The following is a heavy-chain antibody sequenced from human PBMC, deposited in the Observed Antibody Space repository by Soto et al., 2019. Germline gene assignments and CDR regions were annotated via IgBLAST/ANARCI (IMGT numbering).Heavy chain of an antibody. CDR3: ARDSALRFLEWSIDY. CDR1: GYTFTSYY. J-gene: IGHJ4*02. CDR2: INPSGGST. V-gene: IGHV1-46*01. Sequence: GASVKVSCKASGYTFTSYYMHWVRQAPGQGLEWMGIINPSGGSTSYAQKFQGRVTMTRDTSTSTVYMELSSLRSEDTAVYYCARDSALRFLEWSIDYWGQGTLVTSPQ. D-gene: IGHD3-3*01.